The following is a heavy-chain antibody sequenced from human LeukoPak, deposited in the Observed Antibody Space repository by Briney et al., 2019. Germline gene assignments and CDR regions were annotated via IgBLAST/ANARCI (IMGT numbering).Heavy chain of an antibody. Sequence: SETLSLTCAVYGGSFSGYYWSWIRQPPGKGLEWIGEINHGGSTNYNPSLKSRVTISVDTSKNQFSLKLSSVTAADTAVYYCTSSPVGAADYWGQGTLVTVSS. CDR3: TSSPVGAADY. J-gene: IGHJ4*02. CDR1: GGSFSGYY. D-gene: IGHD2-15*01. V-gene: IGHV4-34*01. CDR2: INHGGST.